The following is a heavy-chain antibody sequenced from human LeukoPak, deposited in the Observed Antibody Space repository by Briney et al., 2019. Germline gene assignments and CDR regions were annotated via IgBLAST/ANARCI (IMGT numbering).Heavy chain of an antibody. D-gene: IGHD1-26*01. CDR3: ARGLAVGATFQH. J-gene: IGHJ1*01. Sequence: ASGKVSCKASGYSFTSYGISLVRQAPGQGMELMGWISAYNDDTNYAQKLQGRGTMTTDTSTTTAYMELRSLRSDDTAVYYCARGLAVGATFQHWGQGTLVTVSS. V-gene: IGHV1-18*01. CDR2: ISAYNDDT. CDR1: GYSFTSYG.